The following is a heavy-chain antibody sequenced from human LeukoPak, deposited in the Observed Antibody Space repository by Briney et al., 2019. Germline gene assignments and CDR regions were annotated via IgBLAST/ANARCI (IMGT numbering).Heavy chain of an antibody. CDR3: ARDGTRAYTGYDFDF. CDR1: GFTFSDYN. V-gene: IGHV3-21*01. J-gene: IGHJ4*02. D-gene: IGHD5-12*01. Sequence: PGGSLRLSCAASGFTFSDYNMNWVRQAPGKGLEWVSSINGGSTHKFYGDSVKGRFIISRDNAKRSLYLEMNSLRAEDTAVYYCARDGTRAYTGYDFDFWGQGTLVSVSS. CDR2: INGGSTHK.